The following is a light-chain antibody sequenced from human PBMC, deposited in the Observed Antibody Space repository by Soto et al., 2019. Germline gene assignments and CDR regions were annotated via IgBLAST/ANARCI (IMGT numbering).Light chain of an antibody. CDR3: NSYAGSNNLV. CDR2: EVS. V-gene: IGLV2-8*01. Sequence: QSVLTQPPSASGSPGQSVTISCTGTSSDVGAYTFVSWYQQHPGKAPKLMIYEVSKRPSGVPDRFSGSKSGNTASLTVSGLQAEDEAYYYCNSYAGSNNLVFGGGTQLTVL. J-gene: IGLJ2*01. CDR1: SSDVGAYTF.